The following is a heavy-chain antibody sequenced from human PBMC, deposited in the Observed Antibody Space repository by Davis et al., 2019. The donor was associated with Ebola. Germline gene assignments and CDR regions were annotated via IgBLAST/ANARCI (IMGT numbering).Heavy chain of an antibody. J-gene: IGHJ6*02. CDR3: ARESDSSVYGMDV. V-gene: IGHV4-38-2*02. CDR1: GYSISSDYY. D-gene: IGHD6-25*01. CDR2: LYHSGST. Sequence: PGGSLRLSCAVSGYSISSDYYWGWIRQPPGKGLEWIGTLYHSGSTYYNPSLNSRVTISVDTSKNQLSLKLSSVTAADTAVYYCARESDSSVYGMDVWGQGTTVTVSS.